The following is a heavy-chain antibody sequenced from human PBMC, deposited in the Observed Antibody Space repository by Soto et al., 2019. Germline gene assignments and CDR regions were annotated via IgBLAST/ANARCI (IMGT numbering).Heavy chain of an antibody. CDR2: IYYSGST. CDR3: ARDSSGWTYNWFDP. J-gene: IGHJ5*02. D-gene: IGHD6-19*01. Sequence: NPSETLSLTCTVSGGSISSYYWSWIRQPPGKGLEWIGYIYYSGSTNYNPSLKSRVTISVDTSKNQFSLKLSSVTAADTAVYYCARDSSGWTYNWFDPWGQGTLVTVSS. V-gene: IGHV4-59*01. CDR1: GGSISSYY.